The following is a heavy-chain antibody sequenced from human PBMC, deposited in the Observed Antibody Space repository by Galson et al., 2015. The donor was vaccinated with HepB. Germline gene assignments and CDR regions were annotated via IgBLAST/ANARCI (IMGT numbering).Heavy chain of an antibody. CDR1: GFTFRTYA. Sequence: SLRLSCAASGFTFRTYAMHWVRQAPGKGLEWVAIISYDGSMKYYADSVKGRFTISRDNSKNTLYLQMNSLRAEDTAVYYCAGAQSNSWHNFDYWGQGTPVTVSS. CDR2: ISYDGSMK. CDR3: AGAQSNSWHNFDY. D-gene: IGHD2-21*01. J-gene: IGHJ4*02. V-gene: IGHV3-30-3*01.